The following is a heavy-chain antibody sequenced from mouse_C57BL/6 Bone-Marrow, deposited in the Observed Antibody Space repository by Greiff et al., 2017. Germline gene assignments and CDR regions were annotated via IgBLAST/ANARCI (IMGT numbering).Heavy chain of an antibody. J-gene: IGHJ2*01. CDR1: GYTFTSYT. Sequence: QVQLQQSGAELARPGASVKMSCKASGYTFTSYTMHWVKQRPGQGLEWIGYINPSSGYTKYNQKFKDKATLTADKSSRTAYMLLSGLTSEDSAVYYCARSRTGGYWGQGTTLTVSS. V-gene: IGHV1-4*01. D-gene: IGHD4-1*01. CDR2: INPSSGYT. CDR3: ARSRTGGY.